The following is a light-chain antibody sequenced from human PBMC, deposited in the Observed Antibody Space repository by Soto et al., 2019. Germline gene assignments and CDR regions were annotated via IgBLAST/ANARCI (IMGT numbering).Light chain of an antibody. CDR3: SSRTSATTVV. CDR2: DVS. V-gene: IGLV2-14*03. Sequence: QSALTQPASVSGSPGQSITISCTGTSSDVGSYNYVSWYQQHPGEAPKVMIYDVSSRPSGVSTRFSGSKSGITASLTISGLQAEDEAQYYCSSRTSATTVVFGGGTKLTVL. CDR1: SSDVGSYNY. J-gene: IGLJ3*02.